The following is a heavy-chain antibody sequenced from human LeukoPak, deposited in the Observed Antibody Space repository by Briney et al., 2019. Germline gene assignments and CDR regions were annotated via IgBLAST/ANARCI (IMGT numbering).Heavy chain of an antibody. Sequence: GGSLRLSCAASGFTFSSYSMNWGRQAPGKGLEWVSSISSRSSYIDYTASQKGRFTSSRDNAKNSLYLQMNSLRAEDTAVYYCARGKEPVAGSLSHFDYWGQGTLVTVSS. J-gene: IGHJ4*02. D-gene: IGHD6-19*01. V-gene: IGHV3-21*01. CDR2: ISSRSSYI. CDR3: ARGKEPVAGSLSHFDY. CDR1: GFTFSSYS.